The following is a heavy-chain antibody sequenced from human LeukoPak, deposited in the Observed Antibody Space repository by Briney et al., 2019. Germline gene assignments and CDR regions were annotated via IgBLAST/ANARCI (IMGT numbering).Heavy chain of an antibody. CDR3: AGDPYSGSYGDYYYYYMDV. CDR2: ITTSSTYI. Sequence: GGSLRLSCAASGFSFSNYNMNWVRQAPGKALEWVSSITTSSTYIYYGDSVKGRFTISRDNAKNSLYLQMNGLRAEDTAVYYCAGDPYSGSYGDYYYYYMDVWGKGTTVTISS. V-gene: IGHV3-21*01. D-gene: IGHD1-26*01. CDR1: GFSFSNYN. J-gene: IGHJ6*03.